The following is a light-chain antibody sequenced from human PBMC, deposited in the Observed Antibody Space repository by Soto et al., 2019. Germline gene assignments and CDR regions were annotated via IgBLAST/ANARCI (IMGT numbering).Light chain of an antibody. CDR1: QSVSRTN. CDR2: RVS. CDR3: LHYDNLLWT. J-gene: IGKJ1*01. Sequence: ENVLPQSPGTLSLSPGERATLSCRASQSVSRTNLAWYQQKPGRAPRLLIYRVSNRATGIPDRFSGSGSGTDFTLTISRLDPEDFVVYYCLHYDNLLWTFGQGTKVEV. V-gene: IGKV3-20*01.